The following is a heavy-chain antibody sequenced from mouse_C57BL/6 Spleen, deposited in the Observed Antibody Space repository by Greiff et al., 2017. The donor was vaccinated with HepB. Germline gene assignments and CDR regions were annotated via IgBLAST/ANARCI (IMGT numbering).Heavy chain of an antibody. CDR2: ISDGGSYT. CDR1: GFTFSSYA. V-gene: IGHV5-4*03. D-gene: IGHD1-1*01. CDR3: ASVYCNYAMDY. Sequence: DVMLVESGGGLVKPGGSLKLSCAASGFTFSSYAMSWVRQTPEKRLEWVATISDGGSYTYYPDNVKGRFTISRDNAKNNLYLQMSHLKSEDTAMYYCASVYCNYAMDYWGQGTSVTVSS. J-gene: IGHJ4*01.